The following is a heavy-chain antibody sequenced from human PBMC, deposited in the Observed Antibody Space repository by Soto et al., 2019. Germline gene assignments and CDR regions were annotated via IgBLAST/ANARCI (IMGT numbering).Heavy chain of an antibody. Sequence: ASVKVSCRTSGGTFSSYAISWVRQAPGQGLEWMGWISAYNGNTNYAQKLQGRVTMTTDTSTSTAYMELRSLRSDDTAVYYCARESGGSWDAFDIWGQGTMVTVSS. J-gene: IGHJ3*02. D-gene: IGHD6-13*01. CDR3: ARESGGSWDAFDI. V-gene: IGHV1-18*01. CDR2: ISAYNGNT. CDR1: GGTFSSYA.